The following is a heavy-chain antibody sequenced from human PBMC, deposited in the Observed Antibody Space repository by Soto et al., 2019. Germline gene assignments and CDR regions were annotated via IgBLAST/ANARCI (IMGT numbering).Heavy chain of an antibody. V-gene: IGHV1-69*12. CDR1: GGTFSSYA. CDR3: ARLDTAMVTGGYFDY. Sequence: QVQLVQSGAEVKKPGSSVKVSCKASGGTFSSYAISWVRQAPGQGLEWMGGIIPIFGTANYAQKFQGRVTITADESTSTADRELSSLRSEDTAVYYCARLDTAMVTGGYFDYWGQGTLVTVSS. CDR2: IIPIFGTA. D-gene: IGHD5-18*01. J-gene: IGHJ4*02.